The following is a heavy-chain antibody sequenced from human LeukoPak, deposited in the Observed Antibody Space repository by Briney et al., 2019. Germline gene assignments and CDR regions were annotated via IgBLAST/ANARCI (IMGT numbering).Heavy chain of an antibody. CDR3: ARGAYYYED. J-gene: IGHJ4*02. CDR2: ISSSSSTI. D-gene: IGHD3-22*01. V-gene: IGHV3-48*01. Sequence: GGSLRLSCVASGFTFSTYAMNWVRQAPGKGLEWVSYISSSSSTIYYADSVKGRFTISRDNAKNSLYLQMNSLRAEDTAVYYCARGAYYYEDWGQGTLVTVSS. CDR1: GFTFSTYA.